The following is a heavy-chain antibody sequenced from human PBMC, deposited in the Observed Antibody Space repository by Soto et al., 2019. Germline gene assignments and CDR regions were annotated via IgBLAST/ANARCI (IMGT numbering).Heavy chain of an antibody. Sequence: QITLKESGPTLVKPTPTLTLTCTFSGFSISTSGVGVGCIRQPPGKPLEWLAVIYWDDDKRSSSSLKSSLTITKDTSKNQVGLTMTDMDPVDTATYYCAHHPYYGLAPYSFDYWGQGILVTVSS. V-gene: IGHV2-5*02. CDR3: AHHPYYGLAPYSFDY. D-gene: IGHD3-10*01. CDR1: GFSISTSGVG. CDR2: IYWDDDK. J-gene: IGHJ4*02.